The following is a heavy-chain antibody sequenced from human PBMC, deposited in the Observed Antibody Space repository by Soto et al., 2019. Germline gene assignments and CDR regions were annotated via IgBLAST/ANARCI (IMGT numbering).Heavy chain of an antibody. CDR1: GFTFTNYI. CDR2: LSSGSRYV. Sequence: GGSLRLSCTASGFTFTNYIMTWVRQAPGKGLEWVSSLSSGSRYVYYADSVKGRFTISRDDAKNSVYLQMNSLRAEDAAVYYCVRGGSSRSYWGQGSRVTVSP. CDR3: VRGGSSRSY. D-gene: IGHD3-16*02. J-gene: IGHJ4*02. V-gene: IGHV3-21*01.